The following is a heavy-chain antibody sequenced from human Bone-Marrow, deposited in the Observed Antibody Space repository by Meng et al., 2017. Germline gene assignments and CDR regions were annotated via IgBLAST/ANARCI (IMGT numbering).Heavy chain of an antibody. D-gene: IGHD4-11*01. CDR1: GFTFSSYW. V-gene: IGHV3-7*01. J-gene: IGHJ4*02. CDR3: ARDLELGGHRTVTGLYFDY. CDR2: IKQDGSEK. Sequence: GESLKISCAASGFTFSSYWMSWVRQAPGKGLEWVANIKQDGSEKYYVDSVKGRFTISRDNAKNSLYLQMNSLRAEDTAVYYCARDLELGGHRTVTGLYFDYWGQGTLVTVSS.